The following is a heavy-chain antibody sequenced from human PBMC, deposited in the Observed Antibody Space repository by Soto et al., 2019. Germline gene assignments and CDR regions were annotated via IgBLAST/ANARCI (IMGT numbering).Heavy chain of an antibody. CDR3: ARVSWREKYGMDV. CDR2: ITFSGNTV. Sequence: GGSLRLYCAASGFTFSDSYMSWIRQAPGKGLEWISYITFSGNTVYYADSLKGRFTLSRDNAKNSLYLQMNRLRAEDTAVYYCARVSWREKYGMDVWGQGTTVTVSS. CDR1: GFTFSDSY. V-gene: IGHV3-11*01. J-gene: IGHJ6*02.